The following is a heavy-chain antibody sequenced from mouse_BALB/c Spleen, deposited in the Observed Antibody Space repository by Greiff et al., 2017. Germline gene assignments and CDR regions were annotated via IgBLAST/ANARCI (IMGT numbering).Heavy chain of an antibody. CDR1: GYTFTSYW. CDR3: ARSSYYGLDY. J-gene: IGHJ2*01. CDR2: INPSNGRT. Sequence: QVQLQQPGAELVKPGASVKLSCKASGYTFTSYWMHWVKQRPGQGLEWIGEINPSNGRTNYNEKFKIKATLTVDKSSSTAYMQLSSLTSEDSAVYYCARSSYYGLDYWGQGTTLTVAS. V-gene: IGHV1S81*02. D-gene: IGHD1-1*01.